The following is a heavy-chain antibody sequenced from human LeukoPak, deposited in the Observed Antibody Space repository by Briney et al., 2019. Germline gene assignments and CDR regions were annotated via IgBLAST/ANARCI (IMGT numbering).Heavy chain of an antibody. Sequence: GGSLRLSCAASGFTVSSNYMTWVRQAPGKGLEWVSVIYSGGSTYYADSVKGRFTISRDNSKNTLYLQMNSLRAEDTAVYYCARVTVYSSSWRDGSDYWGQGTLVTVSS. CDR3: ARVTVYSSSWRDGSDY. CDR1: GFTVSSNY. V-gene: IGHV3-53*01. D-gene: IGHD6-13*01. J-gene: IGHJ4*02. CDR2: IYSGGST.